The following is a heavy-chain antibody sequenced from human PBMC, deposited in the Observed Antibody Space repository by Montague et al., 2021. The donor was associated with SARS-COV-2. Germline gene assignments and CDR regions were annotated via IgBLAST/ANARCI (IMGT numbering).Heavy chain of an antibody. CDR1: GDSINNVNYF. Sequence: TLSLTCSVFGDSINNVNYFWSWIRQPAGKGLEWIGRVYISGSTDSNPSLKSRVTMLLDKSANELTLQVTSVTAADTAVYYCARVSGYGSGSSFNWFDSWGQGLVVTVSS. CDR2: VYISGST. CDR3: ARVSGYGSGSSFNWFDS. D-gene: IGHD3-10*01. J-gene: IGHJ5*01. V-gene: IGHV4-61*02.